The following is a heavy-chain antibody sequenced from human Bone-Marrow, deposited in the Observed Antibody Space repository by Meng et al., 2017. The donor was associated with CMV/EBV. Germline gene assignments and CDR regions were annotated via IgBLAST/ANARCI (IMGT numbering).Heavy chain of an antibody. CDR2: IRYDGSHQ. Sequence: GESLKISCVASGFTFSADGMHWVRQRPGKGLQWVAFIRYDGSHQYYEDSVKGRFTISRDNSRNTLYLQMNSLRTDDTAVYYCARGEAGTHFDNWGQGTLVTVSS. CDR1: GFTFSADG. CDR3: ARGEAGTHFDN. V-gene: IGHV3-30*02. J-gene: IGHJ4*02. D-gene: IGHD6-13*01.